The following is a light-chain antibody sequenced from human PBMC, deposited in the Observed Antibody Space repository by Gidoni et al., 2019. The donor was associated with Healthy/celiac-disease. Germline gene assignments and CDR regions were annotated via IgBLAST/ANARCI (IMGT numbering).Light chain of an antibody. CDR1: SSDVGSYNL. Sequence: QSALTQPASVSGSHGQSHTISCTGTSSDVGSYNLVSWYPQHPGKAPKLMIYAVSKRPSGVSTRFSGSKSGNTASLTISGLQAEDEADYYCCSYAGSSTFYVFGTGTKVTVL. CDR3: CSYAGSSTFYV. J-gene: IGLJ1*01. CDR2: AVS. V-gene: IGLV2-23*02.